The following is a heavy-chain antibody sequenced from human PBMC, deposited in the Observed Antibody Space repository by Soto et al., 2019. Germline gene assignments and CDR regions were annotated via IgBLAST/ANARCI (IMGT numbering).Heavy chain of an antibody. J-gene: IGHJ4*02. CDR1: GFTFSSYA. D-gene: IGHD1-7*01. CDR3: ASEQDELELQYYFDY. CDR2: ISGIGGST. Sequence: GGSLRLSCAGSGFTFSSYAMSWVRQAPGKGLEWVSAISGIGGSTYYATSVKGRFTISRDNSKNTLYLQMNSLRAEDTAVYYCASEQDELELQYYFDYWGQGTLVTVSS. V-gene: IGHV3-23*01.